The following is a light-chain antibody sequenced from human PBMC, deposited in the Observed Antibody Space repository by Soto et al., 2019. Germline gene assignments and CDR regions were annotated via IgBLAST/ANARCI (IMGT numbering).Light chain of an antibody. CDR1: QSISSG. CDR2: KAS. V-gene: IGKV1-5*03. J-gene: IGKJ1*01. CDR3: QQYDNYWT. Sequence: DIQMTQSPSTLSASVGDRVTITCRASQSISSGLAWYQQKPGKAPKFLIYKASRLQSGVPSRFSGRGSGTEFTLTISSLQPDDFATYYCQQYDNYWTFGQGTKVEIK.